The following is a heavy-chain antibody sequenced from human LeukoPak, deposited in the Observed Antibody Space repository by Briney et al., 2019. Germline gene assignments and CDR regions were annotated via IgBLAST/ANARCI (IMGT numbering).Heavy chain of an antibody. CDR3: ARVISSSWSGYYYYYGMDV. CDR1: GGSISSYY. Sequence: SETLSLTCTVSGGSISSYYWSWIRQPPGKGLEWSGYIYYSGSTNYNPSLKSRVTISVDTSKHQFSLKLSSVTAADTAVYYCARVISSSWSGYYYYYGMDVWGQGTTVTVSS. D-gene: IGHD6-13*01. J-gene: IGHJ6*02. CDR2: IYYSGST. V-gene: IGHV4-59*01.